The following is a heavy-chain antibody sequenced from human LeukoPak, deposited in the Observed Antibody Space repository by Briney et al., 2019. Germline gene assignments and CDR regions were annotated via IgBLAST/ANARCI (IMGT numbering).Heavy chain of an antibody. CDR3: ARDWAIAARTNCFDP. CDR2: ISAYNGNT. Sequence: GASVTVSCKASGYTFIRYGISWVRQAPGQGLEWMGWISAYNGNTKYAQNLQGRVPMTTDTSTTTTYIALRRLESDDTAVYYCARDWAIAARTNCFDPWGQGTLVTVSS. V-gene: IGHV1-18*01. CDR1: GYTFIRYG. D-gene: IGHD6-6*01. J-gene: IGHJ5*02.